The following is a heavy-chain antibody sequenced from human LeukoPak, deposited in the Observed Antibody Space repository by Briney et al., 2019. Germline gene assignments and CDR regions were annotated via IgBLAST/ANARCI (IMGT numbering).Heavy chain of an antibody. D-gene: IGHD2-2*01. V-gene: IGHV4-30-4*01. CDR1: GGSINNGGYY. Sequence: PSETLSLTCTVSGGSINNGGYYWSWIRQPPGKGLEWIGYIYYSGSTYYNPSLKNRVTISVDTSKNQFSLKLSSVTAADTAVYYCARIVPAAIYYYGMDVWGQGTTVTVSS. CDR2: IYYSGST. J-gene: IGHJ6*02. CDR3: ARIVPAAIYYYGMDV.